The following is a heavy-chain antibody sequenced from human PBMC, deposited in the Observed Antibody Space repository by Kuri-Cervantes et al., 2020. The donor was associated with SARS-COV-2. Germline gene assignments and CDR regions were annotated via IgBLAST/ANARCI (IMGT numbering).Heavy chain of an antibody. CDR1: GFTFSSYA. V-gene: IGHV3-23*01. D-gene: IGHD2-8*01. J-gene: IGHJ5*02. CDR2: ISGSGGST. Sequence: GESPKIPCAASGFTFSSYAMSWVRQAPGKGLEWVSAISGSGGSTYYADSVKDRFRISRDNSKNTLYLQMNSLRVEDTAVYYCARDMGAIVLVRRDWFDPWGPGTLVTVSS. CDR3: ARDMGAIVLVRRDWFDP.